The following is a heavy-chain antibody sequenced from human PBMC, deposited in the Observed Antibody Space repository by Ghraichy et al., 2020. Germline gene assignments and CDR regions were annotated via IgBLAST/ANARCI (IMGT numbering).Heavy chain of an antibody. CDR1: GFTFSKAW. V-gene: IGHV3-15*01. D-gene: IGHD2-2*01. CDR2: IKSKTEGGTT. Sequence: GGSLRLSCAASGFTFSKAWMSWVRQAPGKGLEWVGRIKSKTEGGTTDNAAPVKGRFTISRDDSKNTMYLQMNSLKTEDTAMYYCTTTLKPRSSTRLSYNMHSMDDWGKGTTVTVSS. CDR3: TTTLKPRSSTRLSYNMHSMDD. J-gene: IGHJ6*03.